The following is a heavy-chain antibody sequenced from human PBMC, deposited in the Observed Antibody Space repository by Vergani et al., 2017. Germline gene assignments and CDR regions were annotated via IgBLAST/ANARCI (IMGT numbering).Heavy chain of an antibody. Sequence: QVQLVESGGGVVQPGRSLRLSCAASGFTFSSYGMHWVRQAPGKGLEWVAVISYDGSNKYYADSVKGRFTISRDNSKNTLYLQMNSLRAEDTAVYYCARGTDGYNFYYYYGMDVWGQGTTVTVSS. J-gene: IGHJ6*02. CDR1: GFTFSSYG. D-gene: IGHD5-24*01. CDR2: ISYDGSNK. V-gene: IGHV3-30*03. CDR3: ARGTDGYNFYYYYGMDV.